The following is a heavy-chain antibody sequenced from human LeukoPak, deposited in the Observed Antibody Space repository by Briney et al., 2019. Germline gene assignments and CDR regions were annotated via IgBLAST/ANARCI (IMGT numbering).Heavy chain of an antibody. D-gene: IGHD2-2*01. CDR3: AGVGAYCTSTSCLDY. CDR2: ISAYNGNT. J-gene: IGHJ4*02. Sequence: ASVNVSRKASGYTFTNYGISWVRQAPRQGLEWMGWISAYNGNTNYAQKLQGRVTMTTDTSTSRAYMELRSLTSDDTAVYYCAGVGAYCTSTSCLDYWGQGTLVTVSS. V-gene: IGHV1-18*01. CDR1: GYTFTNYG.